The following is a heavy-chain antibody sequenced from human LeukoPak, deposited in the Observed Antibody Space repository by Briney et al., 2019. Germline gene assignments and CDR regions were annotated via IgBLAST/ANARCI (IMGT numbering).Heavy chain of an antibody. CDR1: GGSISSSSYY. CDR3: ARVARGGLYSYGYIDYYYYYYMDV. J-gene: IGHJ6*03. Sequence: SETLSLTCTVSGGSISSSSYYWGWIRQPPGKGLEWIGSIYYSGSTYYNPSLKSRVTISVDTSKNQFSLKLSSVTAADTAVYYCARVARGGLYSYGYIDYYYYYYMDVWGKGTTVTVSS. V-gene: IGHV4-39*01. D-gene: IGHD5-18*01. CDR2: IYYSGST.